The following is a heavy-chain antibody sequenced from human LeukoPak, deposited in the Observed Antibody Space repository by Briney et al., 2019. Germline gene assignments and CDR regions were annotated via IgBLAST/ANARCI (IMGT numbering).Heavy chain of an antibody. CDR3: AKGISDAFDI. CDR2: NNGDGSIT. J-gene: IGHJ3*02. V-gene: IGHV3-74*01. Sequence: GGSLRLSCAASGFTFSSHWMHRVRQAPGKGLVWVSRNNGDGSITSYADSVKGRFTISRDNAKNTLYLQMNSLRVEDTAVYYCAKGISDAFDIWGQGTMVTVSS. CDR1: GFTFSSHW.